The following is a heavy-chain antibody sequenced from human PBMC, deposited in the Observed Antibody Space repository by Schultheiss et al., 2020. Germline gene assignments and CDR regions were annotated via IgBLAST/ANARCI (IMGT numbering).Heavy chain of an antibody. Sequence: SETLSLTCTVSGGSISSGGYYWSWIRQHPGKGLEWIGYIYYSGSTYYNPSLKSRVTISVETSKNQFSLRLSSVTAADTAVYYCARHAGGSCYWGSCYYYYGMDVWGQGTTVTVS. D-gene: IGHD2-15*01. J-gene: IGHJ6*02. CDR2: IYYSGST. CDR1: GGSISSGGYY. CDR3: ARHAGGSCYWGSCYYYYGMDV. V-gene: IGHV4-31*03.